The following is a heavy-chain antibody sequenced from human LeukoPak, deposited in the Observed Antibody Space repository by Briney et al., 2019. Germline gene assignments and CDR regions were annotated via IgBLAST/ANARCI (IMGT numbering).Heavy chain of an antibody. Sequence: GGSLSLSCAASGFTFSSYSMNWVRQAPGKGLEWVSYISSSSSTIYYADSVKGRFTISRDNAKNSLYLQMNSLRAEDTAVYYCARDLGRYYDSSGSLPDAFDIWGQGTMVTVSS. CDR3: ARDLGRYYDSSGSLPDAFDI. CDR2: ISSSSSTI. D-gene: IGHD3-22*01. CDR1: GFTFSSYS. J-gene: IGHJ3*02. V-gene: IGHV3-48*01.